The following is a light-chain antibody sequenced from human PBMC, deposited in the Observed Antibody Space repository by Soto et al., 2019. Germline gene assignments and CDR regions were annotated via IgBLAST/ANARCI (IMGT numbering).Light chain of an antibody. CDR3: QQYNSYWT. J-gene: IGKJ1*01. CDR2: DAS. Sequence: DIQMTQSPSTLSASVGDRVTITCRASQSISSWLAWYQQKPGKAPKLLIYDASSLESGVPSRFSGSGSGTEFTRNISSLQPDDFATYYCQQYNSYWTFGQGTKVEIK. CDR1: QSISSW. V-gene: IGKV1-5*01.